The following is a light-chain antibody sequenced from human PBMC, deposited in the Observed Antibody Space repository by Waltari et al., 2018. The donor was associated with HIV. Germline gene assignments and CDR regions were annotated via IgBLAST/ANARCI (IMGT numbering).Light chain of an antibody. V-gene: IGLV1-47*01. J-gene: IGLJ2*01. CDR3: AVLDDTLGGGV. CDR1: TDNIGANF. CDR2: RDN. Sequence: QSVLTQQPSASGTPGQKVTISCSGRTDNIGANFVFWFQQFPGTAPKLLIYRDNLRHSGVPARFSGSKSGTSASLTISGLRSDDEAHYFCAVLDDTLGGGVFGGGTKLTVL.